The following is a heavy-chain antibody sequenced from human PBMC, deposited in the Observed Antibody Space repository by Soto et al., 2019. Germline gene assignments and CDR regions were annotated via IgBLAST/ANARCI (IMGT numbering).Heavy chain of an antibody. V-gene: IGHV1-45*02. CDR1: GYSYTYSY. D-gene: IGHD2-21*01. J-gene: IGHJ3*02. CDR2: ITPFNGNT. Sequence: SVKVTCKDSGYSYTYSYRHWVRQAPGQALEWMGWITPFNGNTNYAQKFQDRVTITRDRSMSTAYMELSSLRSEDTAMYYCALLGDIGIWGQGTMDTVSS. CDR3: ALLGDIGI.